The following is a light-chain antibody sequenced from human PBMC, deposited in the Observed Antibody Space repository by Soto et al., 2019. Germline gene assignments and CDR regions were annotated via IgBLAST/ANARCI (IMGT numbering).Light chain of an antibody. CDR1: SSNIGAGYD. CDR2: GNS. V-gene: IGLV1-40*01. Sequence: QSVLTQPPSVSGARGQRVTISCTGSSSNIGAGYDVHWYQQLPGTAPKLLIYGNSNRPSGVPVRFSGSKSGTSASLAITGLQAEDEADYYCQSYDSSLSGSVFGGGTKHTVI. J-gene: IGLJ2*01. CDR3: QSYDSSLSGSV.